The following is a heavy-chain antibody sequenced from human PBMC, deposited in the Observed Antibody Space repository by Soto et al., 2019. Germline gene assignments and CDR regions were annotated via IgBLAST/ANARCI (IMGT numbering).Heavy chain of an antibody. CDR2: VFYSGSA. Sequence: SETLSLTCTVSGGSIGTYYWSWIRQPPGKGLEWIGYVFYSGSANYNPSLKSRVTMSVDTSKNQFSLTLTSINTADTAVYYCARSSNWFLSPIDYWGPGILVTVSS. CDR3: ARSSNWFLSPIDY. J-gene: IGHJ4*02. CDR1: GGSIGTYY. V-gene: IGHV4-59*01. D-gene: IGHD6-13*01.